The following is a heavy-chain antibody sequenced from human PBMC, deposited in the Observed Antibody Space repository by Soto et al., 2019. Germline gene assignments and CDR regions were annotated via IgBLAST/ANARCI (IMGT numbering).Heavy chain of an antibody. CDR2: ISHLEST. Sequence: SETQSLTSPFSGASIIYGGYSWSWIRQPPGKDLEWLGYISHLESTFYNPSFQSRLTLSIDRSKNQFSLKLASMTAADTAVYYCARGGGYDPFDYWGQGTLVTVSS. D-gene: IGHD5-12*01. CDR1: GASIIYGGYS. CDR3: ARGGGYDPFDY. J-gene: IGHJ4*02. V-gene: IGHV4-30-2*01.